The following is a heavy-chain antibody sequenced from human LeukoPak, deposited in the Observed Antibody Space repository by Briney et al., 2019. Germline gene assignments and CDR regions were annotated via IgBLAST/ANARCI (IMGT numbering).Heavy chain of an antibody. V-gene: IGHV3-72*01. CDR2: SRNKANSYST. CDR1: GFTFSDRY. D-gene: IGHD2/OR15-2a*01. J-gene: IGHJ4*02. Sequence: GGSLRLSCAASGFTFSDRYMDWVRQAPWKGLEWVGRSRNKANSYSTEYAASVKGRFTISRDESNNSLYLQMNSLKTEDSAVYFCTRACNIPGCYTSDSWGQGTLVTVSS. CDR3: TRACNIPGCYTSDS.